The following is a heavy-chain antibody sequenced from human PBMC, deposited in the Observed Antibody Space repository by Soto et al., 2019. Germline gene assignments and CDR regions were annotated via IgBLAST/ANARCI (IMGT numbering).Heavy chain of an antibody. CDR1: GGSISSYY. J-gene: IGHJ6*03. V-gene: IGHV4-59*08. CDR3: ARLVRRFLEGNYYYYYMDV. CDR2: IYYSGST. Sequence: SETLSLTCTVSGGSISSYYWSWIRQPPGKGLEWIGYIYYSGSTNYNPSLKSRVTISVDTSKNQFSLKLSSVTAADTAVYYCARLVRRFLEGNYYYYYMDVWGKGTTVTV. D-gene: IGHD3-3*01.